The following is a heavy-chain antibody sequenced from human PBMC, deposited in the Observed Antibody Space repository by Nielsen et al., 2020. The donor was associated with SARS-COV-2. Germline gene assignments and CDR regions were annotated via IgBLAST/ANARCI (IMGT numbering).Heavy chain of an antibody. J-gene: IGHJ4*02. CDR3: ARGAVLLWFGEAYYFDY. D-gene: IGHD3-10*01. CDR2: INTNTGNP. Sequence: ASVKVSCKASGYTFTSYAMNWVRQAPEQGLEWMGWINTNTGNPTYAQGFTGRFVFSLDTSVSTAYLQISSLKAEDTAVYYCARGAVLLWFGEAYYFDYWGQGTLVTVSS. V-gene: IGHV7-4-1*02. CDR1: GYTFTSYA.